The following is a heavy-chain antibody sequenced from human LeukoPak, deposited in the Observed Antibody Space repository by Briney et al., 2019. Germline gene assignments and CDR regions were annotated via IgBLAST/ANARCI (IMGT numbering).Heavy chain of an antibody. CDR3: ARHVLTTGISRFYYNIGYFDY. D-gene: IGHD4-17*01. Sequence: SETLSLTCTVSGGSISSYYWSWIRQPPGKGLEWIGYIYYSGSTNYNPSLKSRVTLSVDTSKNQFSLKLSSVTAADTAIYYCARHVLTTGISRFYYNIGYFDYWGQGTLVTVSS. CDR2: IYYSGST. J-gene: IGHJ4*02. CDR1: GGSISSYY. V-gene: IGHV4-59*08.